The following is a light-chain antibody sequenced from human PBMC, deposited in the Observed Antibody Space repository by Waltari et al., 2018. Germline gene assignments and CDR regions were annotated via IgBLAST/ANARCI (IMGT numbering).Light chain of an antibody. Sequence: DIVMTQSPDSLAVSLGERATINCKSSQSVLYSSNNKNYLAWYQPKPGQPTKLLIYWASTRESGVPDRFSGSGSGTDFTLTISSLQAEDVAVYYCQQYYSTQTFGQGTKVEIK. CDR3: QQYYSTQT. CDR2: WAS. V-gene: IGKV4-1*01. J-gene: IGKJ1*01. CDR1: QSVLYSSNNKNY.